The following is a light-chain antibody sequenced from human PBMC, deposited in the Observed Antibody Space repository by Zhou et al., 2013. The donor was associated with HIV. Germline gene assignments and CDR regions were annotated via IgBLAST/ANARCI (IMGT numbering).Light chain of an antibody. Sequence: DIQMTQSPSSVSASVGDRVTITCRASQAISSWLTWYQQQPGRAPKVLIYAASSLQSGVPSRFSGSGSGTDFTLTINSLQPEDVATYFCQKXDNAPRTFGQGTKVEIK. CDR1: QAISSW. V-gene: IGKV1-12*01. CDR2: AAS. J-gene: IGKJ1*01. CDR3: QKXDNAPRT.